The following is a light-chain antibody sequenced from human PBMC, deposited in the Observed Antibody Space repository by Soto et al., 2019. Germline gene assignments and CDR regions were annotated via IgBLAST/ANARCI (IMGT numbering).Light chain of an antibody. V-gene: IGKV2-28*01. CDR2: LAS. Sequence: IVKNLAPLSLSVTRGQLASICCSSIQILLYSDGENVLDWYLQRPGQSPQLLIYLASNRASGVPDRFSGSGSGTDFTLRFSRVEAEDVGLYYCMQALQTPNPFGQGTKVDIK. CDR1: QILLYSDGENV. CDR3: MQALQTPNP. J-gene: IGKJ1*01.